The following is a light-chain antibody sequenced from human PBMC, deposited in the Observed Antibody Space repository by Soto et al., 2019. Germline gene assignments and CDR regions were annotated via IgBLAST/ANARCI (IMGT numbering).Light chain of an antibody. V-gene: IGKV3-20*01. CDR3: PQYGSSPRLT. Sequence: EIVLTQSPGTLSLSPGERATLSCRASQSVSSSYLAWYQQKPGQAPRLLIYGASSRATGIPDRFSGSGSGTDLTLTISRLEPEDFAVYYCPQYGSSPRLTFGGGNKVEIK. CDR1: QSVSSSY. J-gene: IGKJ4*01. CDR2: GAS.